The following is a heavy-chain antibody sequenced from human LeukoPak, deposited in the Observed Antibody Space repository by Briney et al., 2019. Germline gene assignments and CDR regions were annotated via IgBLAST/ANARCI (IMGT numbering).Heavy chain of an antibody. CDR2: IRYDGSNK. CDR1: GFTFSSYG. D-gene: IGHD3-22*01. Sequence: PGGSLRLSCAASGFTFSSYGMHWVRQAPGKGLEWVAFIRYDGSNKYYADSVKGRFTISRDNSKNTLYLQMNSLRAEDTAVHYCARDPSPSYYYDSSGYIDYWGQGTLVTVSS. V-gene: IGHV3-30*02. CDR3: ARDPSPSYYYDSSGYIDY. J-gene: IGHJ4*02.